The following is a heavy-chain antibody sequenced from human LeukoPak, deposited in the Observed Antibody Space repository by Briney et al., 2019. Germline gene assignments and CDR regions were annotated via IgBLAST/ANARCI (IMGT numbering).Heavy chain of an antibody. D-gene: IGHD2-2*01. CDR1: GGSISSYY. CDR3: ARDSYRYCSSTSCYWFDP. V-gene: IGHV4-4*07. J-gene: IGHJ5*02. Sequence: SETLSLTCTVSGGSISSYYWSWIRQPAGKGLEWIGRIYTSGSTNYNPSLKSRVTISVDTSKNQFSLKLSSVTAADTAVYYCARDSYRYCSSTSCYWFDPWGQGTLVTVSS. CDR2: IYTSGST.